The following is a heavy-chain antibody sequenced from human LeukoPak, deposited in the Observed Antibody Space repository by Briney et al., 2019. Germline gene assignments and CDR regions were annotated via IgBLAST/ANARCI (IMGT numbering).Heavy chain of an antibody. Sequence: GGSLRLSCAASGFTFSSYSMNWVRQAPGKGLEWVSSISSSSSYIYYADSVKGRFTISRDNAKNSLYLQMNSLRAEDTAVYYCARDFHWTGSPVVVTAMSLGNAFGIWGQGTMVTVSS. J-gene: IGHJ3*02. V-gene: IGHV3-21*01. CDR3: ARDFHWTGSPVVVTAMSLGNAFGI. CDR2: ISSSSSYI. D-gene: IGHD2-21*02. CDR1: GFTFSSYS.